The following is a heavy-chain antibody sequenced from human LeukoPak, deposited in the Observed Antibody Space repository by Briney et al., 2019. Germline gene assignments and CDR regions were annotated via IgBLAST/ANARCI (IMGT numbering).Heavy chain of an antibody. Sequence: GGSLRLSCAASGFTFSSYGMHWVRQAPGKGLEWVAFIRYDGSNKYYADSVKGRFTISRDNSKNTLYLQMNSLRAEDTAVYYCARAVPVLLWFGELYWFDPWGQGTLVTVSS. CDR1: GFTFSSYG. J-gene: IGHJ5*02. V-gene: IGHV3-30*02. D-gene: IGHD3-10*01. CDR2: IRYDGSNK. CDR3: ARAVPVLLWFGELYWFDP.